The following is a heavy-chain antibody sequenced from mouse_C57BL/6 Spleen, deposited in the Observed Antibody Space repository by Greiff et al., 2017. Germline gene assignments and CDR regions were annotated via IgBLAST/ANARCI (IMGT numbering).Heavy chain of an antibody. CDR2: IDPSDSYT. CDR3: ARWGDGNSPIDY. V-gene: IGHV1-69*01. J-gene: IGHJ2*01. CDR1: GYTFTSYW. Sequence: QVQLKQPGAELVMPGASVKLSCKASGYTFTSYWMHWVKQRPGQGLEWIGEIDPSDSYTNYNQKFKGKSTLTVDKSSSTAYMQLSSLTSEDSAVYYCARWGDGNSPIDYWGQGTTLTVSS. D-gene: IGHD2-1*01.